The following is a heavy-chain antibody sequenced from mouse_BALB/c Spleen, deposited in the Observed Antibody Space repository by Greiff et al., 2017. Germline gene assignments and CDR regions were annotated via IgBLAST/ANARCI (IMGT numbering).Heavy chain of an antibody. V-gene: IGHV7-3*02. J-gene: IGHJ2*01. CDR2: IRNKANGYTT. CDR1: GFTFTDYY. CDR3: ARGGGSDGSSYDYFDY. D-gene: IGHD1-1*01. Sequence: EVQLVESGGGLVQPGGSLRLSCATSGFTFTDYYMSWVRQPPGKALEWLGFIRNKANGYTTEYSASVKGRFTISRDNSQSILYLQMNTLRAEDSATYYGARGGGSDGSSYDYFDYWGQGTTLTVSS.